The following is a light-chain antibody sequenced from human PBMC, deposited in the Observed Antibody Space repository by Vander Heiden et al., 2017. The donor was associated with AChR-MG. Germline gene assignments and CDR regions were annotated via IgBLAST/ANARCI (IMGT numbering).Light chain of an antibody. J-gene: IGKJ1*01. CDR1: QSVSSSY. V-gene: IGKV3-20*01. CDR2: GAS. CDR3: QQYGSSRT. Sequence: IVFTPSPATLSLSPGERATLSCRASQSVSSSYLAWYQQSPGQAPRLLLYGASSRATGIPDRCSGSGSGTDFTLTVSRLEPEDFAVYYCQQYGSSRTFGQGTKVEIK.